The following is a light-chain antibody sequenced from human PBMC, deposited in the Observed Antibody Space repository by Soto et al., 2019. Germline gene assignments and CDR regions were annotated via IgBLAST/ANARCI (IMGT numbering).Light chain of an antibody. CDR1: SSNIGSNT. CDR3: AAWDDSLNGRDGV. V-gene: IGLV1-44*01. J-gene: IGLJ3*02. CDR2: SNN. Sequence: QAVVTQPPSASGTPGQRVTISCSGSSSNIGSNTVNWYQQLPGTAPKLLIYSNNQRPSGVPDRFSGSKSGTSASLAISGLESEDEADYYCAAWDDSLNGRDGVFGGGTKVTVL.